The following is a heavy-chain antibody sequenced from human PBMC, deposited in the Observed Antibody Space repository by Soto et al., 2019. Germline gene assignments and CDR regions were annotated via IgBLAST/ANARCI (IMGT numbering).Heavy chain of an antibody. Sequence: ASVKVSCKASGYTFTAYGINWVRQAPGQGLEWMAWISAYSGNTTYAQNFQGRVTMTTETATSTAYMELRSLTSDDTAVYYCARGDDFSWFDPWGQGTLVTVSS. CDR2: ISAYSGNT. CDR1: GYTFTAYG. V-gene: IGHV1-18*04. CDR3: ARGDDFSWFDP. D-gene: IGHD3-3*01. J-gene: IGHJ5*02.